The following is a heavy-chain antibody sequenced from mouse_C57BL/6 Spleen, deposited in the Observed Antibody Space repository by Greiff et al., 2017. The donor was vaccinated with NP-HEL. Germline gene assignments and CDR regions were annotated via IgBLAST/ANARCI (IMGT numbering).Heavy chain of an antibody. D-gene: IGHD2-5*01. CDR1: GFTFSSYT. V-gene: IGHV5-9*01. Sequence: EVNLVESGGGLVKPGGSLKLSCAASGFTFSSYTMSWVRQTPEKRLEWVATISGGGGNTYYPDSVKGRFTISRDNAKNTLYLQMSSLRSEDTALYYCARQTIVNYFDYWGQGTTLTVSS. J-gene: IGHJ2*01. CDR2: ISGGGGNT. CDR3: ARQTIVNYFDY.